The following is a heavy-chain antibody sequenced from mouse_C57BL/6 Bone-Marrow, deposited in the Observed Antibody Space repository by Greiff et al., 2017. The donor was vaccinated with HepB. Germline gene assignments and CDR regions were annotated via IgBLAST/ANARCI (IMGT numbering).Heavy chain of an antibody. V-gene: IGHV3-8*01. D-gene: IGHD1-1*02. CDR2: ISYSGST. CDR1: GYSITSDY. Sequence: VQLQSGPGLAKPSQTLSLTCSVTGYSITSDYWNWIRKFPGNKLEYMGYISYSGSTYYNPSLKSRISITRDTSKNQYYLQLNSVTTEDTATYYCARYQFPLFYFDYWGQGTTLTVSS. CDR3: ARYQFPLFYFDY. J-gene: IGHJ2*01.